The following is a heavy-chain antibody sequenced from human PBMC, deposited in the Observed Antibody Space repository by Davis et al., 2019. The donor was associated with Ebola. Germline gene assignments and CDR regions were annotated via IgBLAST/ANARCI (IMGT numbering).Heavy chain of an antibody. CDR1: GGSIRRHH. CDR2: IYYSGST. D-gene: IGHD6-6*01. Sequence: PSETLSLTCTVSGGSIRRHHWSWIRQPPGKGLEWIGYIYYSGSTNYNPSLKSRVTISVDTSKNQFSLKLSSVTAADTAVYYCARGSSIAATYYFDYWGQGTLVTVSS. CDR3: ARGSSIAATYYFDY. V-gene: IGHV4-59*11. J-gene: IGHJ4*02.